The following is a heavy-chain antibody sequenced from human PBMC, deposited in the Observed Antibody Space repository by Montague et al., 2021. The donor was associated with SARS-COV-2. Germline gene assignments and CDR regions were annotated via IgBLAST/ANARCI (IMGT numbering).Heavy chain of an antibody. D-gene: IGHD2-2*01. CDR2: TYYRSKWYN. J-gene: IGHJ4*02. CDR3: ARIPVGSKYYFDF. CDR1: GDSVSSNIAT. Sequence: CAISGDSVSSNIATWNWIRQSPSIGLEWLGRTYYRSKWYNDYAESVKSRITIDPDTSKHQFSPHLNSVTPEDTAVYYCARIPVGSKYYFDFWGQGTLVTVSS. V-gene: IGHV6-1*01.